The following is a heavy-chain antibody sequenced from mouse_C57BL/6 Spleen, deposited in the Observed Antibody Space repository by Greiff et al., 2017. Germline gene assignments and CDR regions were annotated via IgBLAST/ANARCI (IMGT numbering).Heavy chain of an antibody. J-gene: IGHJ1*03. Sequence: VQLQQSGPELVKPGASVKISCKASGYTFTDYYMNWVKQSHGKSLEWIGDINPNNGGTSYNQKFKGKATLTVDKSSSTAYMELRSLTSEDSAVYYCARSYDYDGDWYFDVWGTGTTVTVSS. D-gene: IGHD2-4*01. CDR3: ARSYDYDGDWYFDV. CDR1: GYTFTDYY. CDR2: INPNNGGT. V-gene: IGHV1-26*01.